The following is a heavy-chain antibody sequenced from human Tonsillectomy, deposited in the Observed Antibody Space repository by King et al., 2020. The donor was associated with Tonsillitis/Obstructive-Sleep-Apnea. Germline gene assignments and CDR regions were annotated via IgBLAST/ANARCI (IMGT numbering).Heavy chain of an antibody. D-gene: IGHD6-19*01. CDR1: GYTFTSYA. J-gene: IGHJ3*02. CDR3: ARDISSGWSRNDAFDI. CDR2: INTNTGRP. Sequence: VQLVQSGSELKKPGASVKVSCKASGYTFTSYAMNWVRQAPGQGLEWMGWINTNTGRPTYAQGFTGRFVFSLDTSFSTAYLQISSLKAEDTAVYYCARDISSGWSRNDAFDIWGQGTMVTVSS. V-gene: IGHV7-4-1*02.